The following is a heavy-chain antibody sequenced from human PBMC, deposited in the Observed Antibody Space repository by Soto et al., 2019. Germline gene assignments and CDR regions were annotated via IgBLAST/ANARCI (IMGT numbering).Heavy chain of an antibody. D-gene: IGHD3-10*01. CDR1: GDYFKNYY. Sequence: SETLSLTCTVSGDYFKNYYWSWIWQPAGKGLEWIGRIYTSGSTNYNPSLNSRVTMSVDTSKNQFSLRLSSVTAADTAVYYCARVSDGSGRLHFDFLGQGTPVTVSS. V-gene: IGHV4-4*07. J-gene: IGHJ4*02. CDR2: IYTSGST. CDR3: ARVSDGSGRLHFDF.